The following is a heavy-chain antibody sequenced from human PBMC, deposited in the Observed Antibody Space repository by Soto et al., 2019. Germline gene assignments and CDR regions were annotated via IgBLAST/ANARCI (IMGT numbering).Heavy chain of an antibody. D-gene: IGHD4-17*01. J-gene: IGHJ3*02. CDR3: ARQGKYGISHAFDI. Sequence: GASVKVSCKACEGTFSRFPISWVRQAPGQGLEWMGGILPLSGTPNYGQKFQGRVTISADKSTSTVYMELSSLRSGDTAVYYCARQGKYGISHAFDIWGQGTMVTVSS. CDR2: ILPLSGTP. CDR1: EGTFSRFP. V-gene: IGHV1-69*06.